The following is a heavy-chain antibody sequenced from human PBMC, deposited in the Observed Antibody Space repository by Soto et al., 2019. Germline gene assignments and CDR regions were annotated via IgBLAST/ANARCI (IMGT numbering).Heavy chain of an antibody. V-gene: IGHV3-7*04. D-gene: IGHD1-26*01. CDR2: TNQDGSEK. J-gene: IGHJ4*02. CDR3: AGGVGDAF. CDR1: ESTVRRDW. Sequence: EVHLVESGGGLVQTGGSLRLSCAISESTVRRDWMNWVRQAPGKGLEWVAHTNQDGSEKDYVDSVKGRFTISRDNAKNSLYLQVNSLRAGDTAMYYCAGGVGDAFWGQGTLVTVSS.